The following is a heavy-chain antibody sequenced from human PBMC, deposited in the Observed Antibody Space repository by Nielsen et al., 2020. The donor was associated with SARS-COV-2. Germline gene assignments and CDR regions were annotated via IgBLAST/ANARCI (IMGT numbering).Heavy chain of an antibody. V-gene: IGHV3-30-3*01. J-gene: IGHJ4*02. CDR1: GFTFSSYA. CDR2: ISYDGSNK. Sequence: GESLKISCAASGFTFSSYAMHWVRQAPGKGLEWVAVISYDGSNKYYADSVKGRFTISRDNSKETLYLQINSLRAEDTAVYYCAIPSSGYNYGIFDSWGQGTLVTVSS. D-gene: IGHD5-18*01. CDR3: AIPSSGYNYGIFDS.